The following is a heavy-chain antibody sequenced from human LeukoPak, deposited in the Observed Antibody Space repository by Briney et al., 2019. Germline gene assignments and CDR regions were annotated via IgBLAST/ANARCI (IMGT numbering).Heavy chain of an antibody. CDR1: GFIFCIYG. Sequence: GGSLRLSCAVSGFIFCIYGMQWVRQAPGRGLQWLSFIRSHGSDKSYARSVQHRFIISRDNSKNTLYLQMNNLRAEDTAIYYCAKHDSSSYYWGQGALVTVSS. CDR3: AKHDSSSYY. V-gene: IGHV3-30*02. CDR2: IRSHGSDK. J-gene: IGHJ4*02. D-gene: IGHD3-22*01.